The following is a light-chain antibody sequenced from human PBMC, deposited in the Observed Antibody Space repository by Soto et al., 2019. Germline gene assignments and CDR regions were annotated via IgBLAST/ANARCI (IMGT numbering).Light chain of an antibody. CDR3: QSYDSSLSGWV. CDR1: SSNIGAGYD. Sequence: QSVLTQPPSVSGAPGQRVTISCTGSSSNIGAGYDVHWYQQLLGTAPKLPIYGNSNRPSGVPDRFSGSKSGTSASLAITGLQAEDEADYYCQSYDSSLSGWVFGGGTKLTVL. V-gene: IGLV1-40*01. J-gene: IGLJ3*02. CDR2: GNS.